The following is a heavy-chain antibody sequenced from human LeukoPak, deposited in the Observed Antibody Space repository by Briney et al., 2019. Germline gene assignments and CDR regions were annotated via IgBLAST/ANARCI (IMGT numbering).Heavy chain of an antibody. D-gene: IGHD5/OR15-5a*01. J-gene: IGHJ4*02. CDR2: IYYSGST. CDR1: GSSISSGYY. V-gene: IGHV4-61*01. Sequence: SETLSLTCAVSGSSISSGYYWSWIRQPPGKGLEWIGYIYYSGSTNYNPSLKSRVTISVDTSKNQFSLKLSSVTAADTAVYYCARVVGVYYFDYWGQGTLVTVSS. CDR3: ARVVGVYYFDY.